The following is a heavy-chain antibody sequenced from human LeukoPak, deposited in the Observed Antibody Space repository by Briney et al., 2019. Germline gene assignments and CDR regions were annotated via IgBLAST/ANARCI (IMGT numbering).Heavy chain of an antibody. CDR2: INAGNGNT. CDR3: ARDRHNDILTGYLDY. V-gene: IGHV1-3*01. J-gene: IGHJ4*02. CDR1: GYTFTSCA. Sequence: ASVKVSCKASGYTFTSCAMHWVRQAPGQRLEWMGWINAGNGNTKYSQKFQGRVTITRDTSASTAYMELSSLRSEDTAVYYCARDRHNDILTGYLDYWGQGTLVTVSS. D-gene: IGHD3-9*01.